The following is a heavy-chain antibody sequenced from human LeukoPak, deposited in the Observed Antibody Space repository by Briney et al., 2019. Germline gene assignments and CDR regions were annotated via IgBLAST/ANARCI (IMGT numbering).Heavy chain of an antibody. V-gene: IGHV1-69*04. J-gene: IGHJ4*02. Sequence: SVKVSCKASGGTFSSYAISWVRQAPGQGLEWMGRIIPILGIANYAQKFQGRVTITADKSTSTAYMELSSLRSEDTAVYYCARGRGYSGYDYCWGQGTLVTVSS. CDR1: GGTFSSYA. CDR2: IIPILGIA. CDR3: ARGRGYSGYDYC. D-gene: IGHD5-12*01.